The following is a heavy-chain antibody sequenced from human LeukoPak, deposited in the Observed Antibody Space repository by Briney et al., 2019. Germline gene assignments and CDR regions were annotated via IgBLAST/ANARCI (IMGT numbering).Heavy chain of an antibody. CDR1: GGSISDYY. J-gene: IGHJ5*02. CDR3: VAMSLTRFDP. CDR2: IHNDGPT. V-gene: IGHV4-59*01. Sequence: SETLSLTCTVSGGSISDYYWSWVRLPPGKGLEYIGYIHNDGPTNYSPSLNSRVTILLDASKNQFSLKLTSVTAADSAVYYCVAMSLTRFDPWGQGALVTVSS.